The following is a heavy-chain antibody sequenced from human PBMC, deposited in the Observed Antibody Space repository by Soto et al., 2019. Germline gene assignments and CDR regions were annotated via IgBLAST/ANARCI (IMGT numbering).Heavy chain of an antibody. J-gene: IGHJ6*02. CDR1: GYTFKTYG. CDR3: ARVKGPYYYYYGMDV. Sequence: ASVKVSCKASGYTFKTYGISWVRQAPGQGLEWVGWISAYNGNTNYAQKFQGRVTMTRDTSTSTVYMELSSLRSEDTAVYYCARVKGPYYYYYGMDVWGQGTTVTVSS. V-gene: IGHV1-18*01. CDR2: ISAYNGNT. D-gene: IGHD3-22*01.